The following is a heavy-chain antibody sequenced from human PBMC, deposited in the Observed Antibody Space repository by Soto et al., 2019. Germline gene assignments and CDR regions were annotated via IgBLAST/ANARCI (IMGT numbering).Heavy chain of an antibody. V-gene: IGHV4-4*09. Sequence: SETLSLTCTVSGGSISNYYWSCVRQPPGKGLEWIGYIIESGGAEYNPSLKSRVTMSLDKSNNSFSMKLASVTAADTGVYFCASSGPLYSAVTARDYWGPGLVVTVSS. D-gene: IGHD1-26*01. CDR2: IIESGGA. CDR1: GGSISNYY. J-gene: IGHJ4*02. CDR3: ASSGPLYSAVTARDY.